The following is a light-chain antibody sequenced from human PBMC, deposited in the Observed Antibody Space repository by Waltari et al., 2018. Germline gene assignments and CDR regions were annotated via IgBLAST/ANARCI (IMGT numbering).Light chain of an antibody. Sequence: QSALTQTATVSGSPGQSITISCTGSSSDVGKYNLVSWYQQHPGEAPQLIIYDVNKRPLGVSNRFSGSKSGNTASLTISGLQAADEADYYCCSYAGSSVSVFGGGTKVTVL. J-gene: IGLJ3*02. V-gene: IGLV2-23*02. CDR1: SSDVGKYNL. CDR2: DVN. CDR3: CSYAGSSVSV.